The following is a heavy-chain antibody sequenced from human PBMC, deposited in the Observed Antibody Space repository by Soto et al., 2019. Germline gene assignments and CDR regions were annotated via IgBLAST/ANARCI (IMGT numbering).Heavy chain of an antibody. D-gene: IGHD2-15*01. Sequence: PGGSLRLSCAASGFTFSSYSMNWVRQAPGKGLEWVSYISSSSSTIYYADSVKGRFTISRDNAKNSLYLQMNSLRDEDTAVYYWSRVNCSGGSCYHGYYYYYGMDVWGQGTTVTVPS. J-gene: IGHJ6*02. V-gene: IGHV3-48*02. CDR1: GFTFSSYS. CDR2: ISSSSSTI. CDR3: SRVNCSGGSCYHGYYYYYGMDV.